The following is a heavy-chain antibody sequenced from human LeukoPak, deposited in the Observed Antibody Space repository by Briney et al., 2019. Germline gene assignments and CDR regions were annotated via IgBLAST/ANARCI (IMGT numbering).Heavy chain of an antibody. D-gene: IGHD6-19*01. CDR2: INDDGSTT. CDR1: GCTFSSYW. CDR3: ARGGWQGNWLDP. Sequence: GGSLRLSCAASGCTFSSYWMHWVRHAPGKGLVWVSRINDDGSTTNYADSVKGRFTISRDNAKNTLYLQMNSLRAEDTAVYYCARGGWQGNWLDPGGQGTLVTVSS. J-gene: IGHJ5*02. V-gene: IGHV3-74*01.